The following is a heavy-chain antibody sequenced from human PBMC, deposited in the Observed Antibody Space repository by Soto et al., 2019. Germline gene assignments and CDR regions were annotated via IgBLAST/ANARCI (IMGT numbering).Heavy chain of an antibody. CDR3: ARGVEDQLAMFWFDP. J-gene: IGHJ5*02. CDR1: GGSISSGGYS. V-gene: IGHV4-30-2*01. D-gene: IGHD2-2*01. Sequence: QLQLQESGSGLVKPSQTLSLTCAVSGGSISSGGYSWSWIRQPPGKSLEWIGYIYHSGRTYYNPSLKSRVTISVDRSKNPCSLKVSSVTAADTAVYYCARGVEDQLAMFWFDPWGQGPLVTVSS. CDR2: IYHSGRT.